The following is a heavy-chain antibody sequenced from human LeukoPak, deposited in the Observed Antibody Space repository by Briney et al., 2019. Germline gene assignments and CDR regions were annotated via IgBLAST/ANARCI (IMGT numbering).Heavy chain of an antibody. CDR3: ARGARNPDP. CDR1: GGSMSSYY. CDR2: IYYSGST. D-gene: IGHD1-14*01. V-gene: IGHV4-59*08. J-gene: IGHJ5*02. Sequence: SETLSLTCTVSGGSMSSYYWTWIRQPPGKGLEWIGYIYYSGSTSYNPSLRSRVTISVDTSKNELSLNVSFVTAADTAVYYCARGARNPDPGGQGTLVTVSA.